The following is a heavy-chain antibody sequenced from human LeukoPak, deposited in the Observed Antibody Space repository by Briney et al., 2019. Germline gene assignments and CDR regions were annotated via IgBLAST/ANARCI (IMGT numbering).Heavy chain of an antibody. V-gene: IGHV4-34*01. Sequence: PSETLSLTCAVYGGSFSGYYWSWIRQSPGKGLGWIAEINHSGSAYYSPPLKSRVTISVDRSKNQFSLKLSSVTAADTAVYYCARVGRIPHSGSYYQENWFDPWGQGTLVTVSS. D-gene: IGHD3-10*01. CDR3: ARVGRIPHSGSYYQENWFDP. CDR2: INHSGSA. CDR1: GGSFSGYY. J-gene: IGHJ5*02.